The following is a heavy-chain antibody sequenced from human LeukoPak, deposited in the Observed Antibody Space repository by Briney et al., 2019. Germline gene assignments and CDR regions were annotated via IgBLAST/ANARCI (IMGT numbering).Heavy chain of an antibody. Sequence: SETLSLTCTVSGGSISSTYYWGWIRQPPGKGLEWIGSIYYNGGTYDNPSLRSRVTISVDTSKNQFSLKLNSVTAADTAVYYCARRTVADYSDYFDFWGQGTLVTVSS. V-gene: IGHV4-39*01. CDR3: ARRTVADYSDYFDF. CDR2: IYYNGGT. CDR1: GGSISSTYY. J-gene: IGHJ4*02. D-gene: IGHD2-15*01.